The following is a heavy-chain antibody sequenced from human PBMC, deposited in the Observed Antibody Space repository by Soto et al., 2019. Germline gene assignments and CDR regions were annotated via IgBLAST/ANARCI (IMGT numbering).Heavy chain of an antibody. Sequence: GGSLRLSCAASGFTFSSYDMHWVRQATGKGLEWVSAIGTAGDTYYPGSVKGRFTISRENAKNSLYLQMNSLRAGDTAVYYCARARDCSGGSCPFDYWGQGTLVTVSS. CDR3: ARARDCSGGSCPFDY. J-gene: IGHJ4*02. CDR1: GFTFSSYD. CDR2: IGTAGDT. V-gene: IGHV3-13*01. D-gene: IGHD2-15*01.